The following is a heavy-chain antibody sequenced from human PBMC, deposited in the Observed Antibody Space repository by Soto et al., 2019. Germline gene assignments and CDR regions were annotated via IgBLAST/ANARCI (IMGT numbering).Heavy chain of an antibody. V-gene: IGHV4-30-2*01. CDR2: IYDSGNT. D-gene: IGHD6-13*01. CDR1: GGSISGTTYS. CDR3: ARGQGAAAGHSNFDY. J-gene: IGHJ4*02. Sequence: QLQLQESGSGLVKPSQTLSLTCAVSGGSISGTTYSWSWIRQPPGKGLEWIGYIYDSGNTYYNPSLKRQFSITVDRSKNQFSLKLRSVSAADTAVYYCARGQGAAAGHSNFDYWGQGALVTVSS.